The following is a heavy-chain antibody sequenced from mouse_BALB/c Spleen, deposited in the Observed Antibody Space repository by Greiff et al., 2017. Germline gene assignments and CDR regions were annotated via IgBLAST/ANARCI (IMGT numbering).Heavy chain of an antibody. V-gene: IGHV5-4*02. Sequence: EVMLVESGGGLVKPGGSLKLSCAASGFTFSDYYMYWVRQTPEKRLEWVATISDGGSYTYYPDSVKGRFTISRDNAKNNLYLQMSSLKSEDTAMYYCARADDGAWFAYWGQGTLVTVSA. D-gene: IGHD2-12*01. CDR1: GFTFSDYY. CDR2: ISDGGSYT. J-gene: IGHJ3*01. CDR3: ARADDGAWFAY.